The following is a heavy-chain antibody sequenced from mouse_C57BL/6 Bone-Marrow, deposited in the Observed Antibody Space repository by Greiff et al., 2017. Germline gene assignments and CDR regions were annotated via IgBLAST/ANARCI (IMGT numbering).Heavy chain of an antibody. CDR2: IDPNSGGT. CDR3: ARSRWLLPYYFDY. V-gene: IGHV1-72*01. Sequence: QVHVKQPGAELVKPGASVKLSCKASGYTFTSYWMHWVKQRPGRGLEWIGRIDPNSGGTKYNEKFKSKATLTVDKPSSTAYMQLSSLTSEDSAVYYCARSRWLLPYYFDYGGEGTTLTVSS. D-gene: IGHD2-3*01. J-gene: IGHJ2*01. CDR1: GYTFTSYW.